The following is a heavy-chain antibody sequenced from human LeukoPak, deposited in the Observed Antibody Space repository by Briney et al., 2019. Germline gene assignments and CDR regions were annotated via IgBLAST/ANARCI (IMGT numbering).Heavy chain of an antibody. CDR2: ISLRGADA. J-gene: IGHJ4*02. D-gene: IGHD2-21*02. CDR1: GFTFSSYA. V-gene: IGHV3-23*01. CDR3: ARRGCYGGNCYPCDY. Sequence: GGSLRLSCSASGFTFSSYAMSWVRQAPGKGLEWVSSISLRGADANYADSVKGRFTISRDDPKNALYLQMSSLRAEDTAVYFCARRGCYGGNCYPCDYWGQGTLVTVSS.